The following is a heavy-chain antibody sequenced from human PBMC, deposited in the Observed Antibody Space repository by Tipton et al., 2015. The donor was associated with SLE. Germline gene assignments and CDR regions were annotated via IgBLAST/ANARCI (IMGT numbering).Heavy chain of an antibody. CDR3: VRGASIGYYYFDY. CDR1: GFTFDSYS. J-gene: IGHJ4*02. D-gene: IGHD2-15*01. V-gene: IGHV3-21*01. CDR2: ISSGSNYI. Sequence: SLRLSCAASGFTFDSYSMSWFRQAPGKGLEWVSSISSGSNYISYADSVKGRFTISRDDAKNSVYLQMNSLRAEDTAVYYCVRGASIGYYYFDYWGLGTLVTVSS.